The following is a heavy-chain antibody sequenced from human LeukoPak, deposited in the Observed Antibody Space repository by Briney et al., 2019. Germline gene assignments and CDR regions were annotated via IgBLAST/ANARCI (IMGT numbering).Heavy chain of an antibody. Sequence: GTSLRLSCAASGFTFRNHCMHWVRQAPGKGLEWVAVIWYDGSNKYYVDSVKGRFTISRDNSNNMLYLQMNSLRVEDTAVYYRARRDDAKRLDPWGQGTLVTVSS. J-gene: IGHJ5*02. CDR3: ARRDDAKRLDP. V-gene: IGHV3-33*01. CDR1: GFTFRNHC. CDR2: IWYDGSNK. D-gene: IGHD2-2*01.